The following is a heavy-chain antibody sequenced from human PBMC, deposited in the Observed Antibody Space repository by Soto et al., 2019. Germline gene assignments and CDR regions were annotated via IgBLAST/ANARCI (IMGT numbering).Heavy chain of an antibody. CDR3: ARRNKRVMGR. CDR1: GGSFSGYY. J-gene: IGHJ6*01. D-gene: IGHD3-16*01. V-gene: IGHV4-34*01. Sequence: QVQLQQWGAGLLKPSETLSLTCAVYGGSFSGYYWSWVRQPPGKGLEWIGEINHSGSTNYNPSLKGRVHIIGSKAKNQVRLEAGLVDGAGTAVDYCARRNKRVMGRWGPGDTVTVSS. CDR2: INHSGST.